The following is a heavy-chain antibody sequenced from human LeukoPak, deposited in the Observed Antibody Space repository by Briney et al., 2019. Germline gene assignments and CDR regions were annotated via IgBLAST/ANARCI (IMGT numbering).Heavy chain of an antibody. J-gene: IGHJ4*02. CDR3: ARDFSETLGV. D-gene: IGHD3-10*01. CDR2: ISASSAYM. Sequence: GGSLRLSCAASGFTFSSHGMNWVRQAPGKGLEWVSSISASSAYMYYAASVKGRHTISRDNAKNSLYLQMNSLRAEDTAVYYCARDFSETLGVWGQGTLVTVSS. V-gene: IGHV3-21*01. CDR1: GFTFSSHG.